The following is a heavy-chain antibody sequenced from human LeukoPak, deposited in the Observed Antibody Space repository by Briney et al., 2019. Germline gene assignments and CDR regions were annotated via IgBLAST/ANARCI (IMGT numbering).Heavy chain of an antibody. J-gene: IGHJ4*02. D-gene: IGHD6-19*01. CDR1: GFTFSSYD. CDR2: MSYDGSNK. Sequence: PGRSLRLSCAASGFTFSSYDMHWVRQAPGKGLEWVAVMSYDGSNKYYADSVKGRFTISRDNSKNTLYLQMNSLRPEDTAVYFCARDGSGWTFDYWGQGTLVTVSS. CDR3: ARDGSGWTFDY. V-gene: IGHV3-30*04.